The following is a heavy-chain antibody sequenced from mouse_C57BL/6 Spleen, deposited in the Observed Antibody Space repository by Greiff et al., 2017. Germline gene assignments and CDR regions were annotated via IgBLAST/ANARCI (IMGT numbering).Heavy chain of an antibody. CDR1: GYAFTNYL. CDR3: ARAYYYGTGD. V-gene: IGHV1-54*01. D-gene: IGHD1-1*01. Sequence: QVQLQQSGAELVRPGTSVTVSCKASGYAFTNYLLEWVKQRPGQGLEWIGVISPGSGGSNYNELFKGKATLTADKSSSTAYMQLGSLTSEGAAVYFWARAYYYGTGDWGKGTTLTVAS. J-gene: IGHJ2*01. CDR2: ISPGSGGS.